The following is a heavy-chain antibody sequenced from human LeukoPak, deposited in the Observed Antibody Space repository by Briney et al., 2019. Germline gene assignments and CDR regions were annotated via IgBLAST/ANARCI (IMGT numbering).Heavy chain of an antibody. D-gene: IGHD3-22*01. CDR2: IYWDDDE. CDR3: AHRLKGIDYDRYYFDY. CDR1: GFSLGTRGVG. V-gene: IGHV2-5*02. Sequence: SGPTLVKPTETLTLTCTFSGFSLGTRGVGVGWIRQPPGKALEWLSLIYWDDDERYSPSLSSRLTITRDTSKNQVVLTMTNLDPVDTATYYCAHRLKGIDYDRYYFDYWGQGMLVTVSS. J-gene: IGHJ4*02.